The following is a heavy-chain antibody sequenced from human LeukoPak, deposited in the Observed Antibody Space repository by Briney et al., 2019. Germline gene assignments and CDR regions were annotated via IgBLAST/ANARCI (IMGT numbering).Heavy chain of an antibody. V-gene: IGHV3-30*18. CDR1: GFTFSSYG. Sequence: GGSLRLSCAASGFTFSSYGMHWVRQAPGKGLEWVAVISYDGSNKYYADSVKGRFTISRDNSKNTLYLQMDSLRAEDTAVYYCAKSQGLDPWGQGTLVTVSS. J-gene: IGHJ5*02. CDR2: ISYDGSNK. CDR3: AKSQGLDP.